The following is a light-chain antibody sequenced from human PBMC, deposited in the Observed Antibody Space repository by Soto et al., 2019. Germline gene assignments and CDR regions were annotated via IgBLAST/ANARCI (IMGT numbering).Light chain of an antibody. Sequence: QSALSQPASVSGSPGQSITISCTGTSSDVGGYNFVSWYQQHPGKAPKLLIYDVSNRPSVVSNRFSGSKSGNTASLTISGLQAEDEADYYCNSYTSSSNLVSGGGTQLTVL. V-gene: IGLV2-14*01. J-gene: IGLJ3*02. CDR1: SSDVGGYNF. CDR3: NSYTSSSNLV. CDR2: DVS.